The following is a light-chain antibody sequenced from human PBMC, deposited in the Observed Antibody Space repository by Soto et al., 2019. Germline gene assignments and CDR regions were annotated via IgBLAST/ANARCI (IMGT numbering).Light chain of an antibody. CDR1: QSVSSN. V-gene: IGKV3-15*01. J-gene: IGKJ5*01. CDR2: GAS. Sequence: VMTKSPATLSLSPGERATLSCSASQSVSSNLAWYPQKPGQAPRLVIYGASTSATHIPARFSGSGCGTEFTLTINGLEPEDFAVNQCQQYGTSPFTCSQGTRLEI. CDR3: QQYGTSPFT.